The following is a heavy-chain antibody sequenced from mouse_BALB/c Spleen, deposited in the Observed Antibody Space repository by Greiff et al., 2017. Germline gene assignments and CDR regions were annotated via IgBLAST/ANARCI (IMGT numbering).Heavy chain of an antibody. V-gene: IGHV1-14*01. CDR1: GYTFTSYV. D-gene: IGHD1-2*01. J-gene: IGHJ2*01. CDR3: ARGGTTATGY. CDR2: INPYNDGT. Sequence: EVKLVESGPELVKPGASVKMSCKASGYTFTSYVMHWVKQKPGQGLEWIGYINPYNDGTKYNEKFKGKATLTSDKSSSTAYMELSSLTSEDSAVYYCARGGTTATGYWGQGTTLTVSS.